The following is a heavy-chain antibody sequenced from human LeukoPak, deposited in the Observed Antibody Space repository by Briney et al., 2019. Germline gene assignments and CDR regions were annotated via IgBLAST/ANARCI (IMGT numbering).Heavy chain of an antibody. CDR2: INPNSGGT. D-gene: IGHD3-16*02. Sequence: GPVKVSCKASGYTLTDYYIHWVRQAPGQGLEWMGWINPNSGGTKYLQKFLGRVTMTRDTSINTAYMELTRLRSDDTAFYYCARGAHRDYVWGGYRPFDYWGQGILVTVSS. V-gene: IGHV1-2*02. CDR3: ARGAHRDYVWGGYRPFDY. J-gene: IGHJ4*02. CDR1: GYTLTDYY.